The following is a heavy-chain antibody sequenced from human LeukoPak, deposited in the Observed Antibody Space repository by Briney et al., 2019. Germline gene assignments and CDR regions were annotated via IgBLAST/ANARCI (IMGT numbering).Heavy chain of an antibody. Sequence: SETLSLTCTVSGGSINNYYWSWIRQPAGKGLEWIGRIYTRGSTNYNLLKSRVTMSVDTSKNQFSLKLSSVTAADTAVYYCARGRYCSADICSGGDAFDIWGQGTMVSVSS. D-gene: IGHD2-15*01. CDR3: ARGRYCSADICSGGDAFDI. CDR2: IYTRGST. J-gene: IGHJ3*02. CDR1: GGSINNYY. V-gene: IGHV4-4*07.